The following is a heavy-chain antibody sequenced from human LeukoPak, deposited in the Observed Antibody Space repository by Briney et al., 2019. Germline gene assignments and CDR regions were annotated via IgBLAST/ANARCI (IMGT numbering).Heavy chain of an antibody. CDR3: AKDHGYSYGYRLGY. D-gene: IGHD5-18*01. Sequence: PGGSLRLSCAASGFTFSAYWMSWVRQAPGRGLEWVANIRDDGSEEYYGDSVRGRFTISRDNAKNSVYLQMHSLRAEDTAVYYCAKDHGYSYGYRLGYWGQGTLVTVSS. V-gene: IGHV3-7*01. CDR2: IRDDGSEE. J-gene: IGHJ4*02. CDR1: GFTFSAYW.